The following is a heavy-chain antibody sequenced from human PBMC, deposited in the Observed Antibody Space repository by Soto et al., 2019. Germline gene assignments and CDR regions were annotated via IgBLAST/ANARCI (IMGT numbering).Heavy chain of an antibody. CDR2: IDPVRGIT. D-gene: IGHD3-3*02. CDR1: GYTFTDYY. V-gene: IGHV1-46*03. Sequence: QVQLVQSGAEVKKPGASVKISCKASGYTFTDYYMYWVRQAPGQGLEWMGVIDPVRGITSFAQKFQGRVTMSRDTYTSTFYMEVSSLRSEDTATYSCARDISVYWGQGTLVTVSS. J-gene: IGHJ4*02. CDR3: ARDISVY.